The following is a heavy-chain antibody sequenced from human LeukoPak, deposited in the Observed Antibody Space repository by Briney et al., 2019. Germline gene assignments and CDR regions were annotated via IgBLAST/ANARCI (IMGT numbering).Heavy chain of an antibody. J-gene: IGHJ5*01. D-gene: IGHD2-21*01. V-gene: IGHV4-39*07. CDR3: ARQIAVVEPTDPNWFDS. CDR2: IFYSGST. Sequence: SETLSLTCTVSGGSINSSSSYWGWVRQPPGKGLEWIATIFYSGSTYYNPSLKSRVTMSLDTSKTQFSLKLRSVTAADTAVYYCARQIAVVEPTDPNWFDSWGQGTLVSVSS. CDR1: GGSINSSSSY.